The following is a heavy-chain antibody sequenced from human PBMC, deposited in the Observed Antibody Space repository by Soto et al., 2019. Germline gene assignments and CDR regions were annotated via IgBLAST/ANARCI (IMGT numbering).Heavy chain of an antibody. Sequence: ASETLSLTCTVSGGSISSYSWNWIRQPTGKGLEWIGYIYNSGGTQHSPSLTNYNPSLKSRVTISLDTSKNQFSLKLTSVTAADTAVYYCAREPRQGDRIYSFDSWGRGTLVTVSS. CDR2: IYNSGGTQHSPSLT. CDR1: GGSISSYS. CDR3: AREPRQGDRIYSFDS. J-gene: IGHJ4*02. V-gene: IGHV4-59*01. D-gene: IGHD2-21*02.